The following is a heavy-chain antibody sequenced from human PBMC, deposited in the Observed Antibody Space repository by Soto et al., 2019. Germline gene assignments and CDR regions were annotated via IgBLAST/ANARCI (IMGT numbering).Heavy chain of an antibody. CDR1: GFTFSSYA. CDR2: ISRSGGST. D-gene: IGHD1-1*01. CDR3: AKDFSWNQGAPYFDY. Sequence: PGGSLRLSCAASGFTFSSYAMSWVRQAPGKGLEWVSTISRSGGSTYYAESVKGRFSISRDTSKNTLYLQMNTLRGEDTAVYYCAKDFSWNQGAPYFDYWGQGTLVTVSS. V-gene: IGHV3-23*01. J-gene: IGHJ4*02.